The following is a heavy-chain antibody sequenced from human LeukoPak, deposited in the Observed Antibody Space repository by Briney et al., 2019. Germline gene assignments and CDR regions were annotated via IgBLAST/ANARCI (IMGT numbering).Heavy chain of an antibody. D-gene: IGHD3-22*01. CDR2: ISAYNGNT. Sequence: ASVKVSCKASGYTFTSYGISWVRQAPGQGLEWMGWISAYNGNTNYAQKLQGRVTMTTDTSTSTAYMELRSLRSDDTAVYYCARLQDYYDSSGYLDYRGQGTLVTVSS. J-gene: IGHJ4*02. CDR3: ARLQDYYDSSGYLDY. CDR1: GYTFTSYG. V-gene: IGHV1-18*01.